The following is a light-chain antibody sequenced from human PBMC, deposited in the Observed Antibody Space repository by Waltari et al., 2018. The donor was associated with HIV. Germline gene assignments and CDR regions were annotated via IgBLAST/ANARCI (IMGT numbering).Light chain of an antibody. Sequence: QSALTQPASVSGSPGQSITISCTGTSTDVGHYDYVSWYRQHPGKAPKLIIYEVSNRPSGVSNRLSGSKAVNTASLTISGLQAEDEADYYCSSYTTRSTVIFGGGTKLTVL. V-gene: IGLV2-14*01. J-gene: IGLJ2*01. CDR2: EVS. CDR1: STDVGHYDY. CDR3: SSYTTRSTVI.